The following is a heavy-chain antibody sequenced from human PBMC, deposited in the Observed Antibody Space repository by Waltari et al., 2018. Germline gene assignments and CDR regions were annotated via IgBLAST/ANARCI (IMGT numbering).Heavy chain of an antibody. CDR3: AREGPSYSGFDY. V-gene: IGHV3-30-3*01. CDR1: GFTFTNTA. D-gene: IGHD2-21*01. J-gene: IGHJ4*02. Sequence: QVQLVESGGGVVQPGRSVRRSCAASGFTFTNTAMHWVRQAPGKGLGWVAVISYDGSKKYYANSVKGRFTISRDNSKNTLYLQMSSLRAEDTALYYCAREGPSYSGFDYWGQGSLVTVSS. CDR2: ISYDGSKK.